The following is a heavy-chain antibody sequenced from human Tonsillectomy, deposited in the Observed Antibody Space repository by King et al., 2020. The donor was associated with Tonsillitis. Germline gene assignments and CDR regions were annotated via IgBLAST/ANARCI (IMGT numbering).Heavy chain of an antibody. J-gene: IGHJ4*02. Sequence: QLVQSGGGLVQPGRSLRLSCTASGFTFGDYAMSWFRQAPGKGREWGGFIRSKAYGGTTEYAASVKGRFTISRDDSKSIAYLQMNSLKTEDTAVYYCTRVKAVAGTEIDYWGQGTLVTVSS. V-gene: IGHV3-49*03. CDR2: IRSKAYGGTT. D-gene: IGHD6-19*01. CDR3: TRVKAVAGTEIDY. CDR1: GFTFGDYA.